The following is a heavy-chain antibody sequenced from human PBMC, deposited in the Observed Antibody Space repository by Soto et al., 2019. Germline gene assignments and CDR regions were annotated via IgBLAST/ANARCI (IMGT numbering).Heavy chain of an antibody. CDR2: IYYSGST. D-gene: IGHD2-2*01. CDR1: GGSVSSGSYY. J-gene: IGHJ3*02. CDR3: ARDTEYCSSTSCPRDVFDI. Sequence: SETLSLTCTVSGGSVSSGSYYWSWIRQPPGKGLEWIGYIYYSGSTNYNPSLKSRVTISADTSKNQFSLKLSSVTAADTAVYYCARDTEYCSSTSCPRDVFDIWGQGTMVTVSS. V-gene: IGHV4-61*01.